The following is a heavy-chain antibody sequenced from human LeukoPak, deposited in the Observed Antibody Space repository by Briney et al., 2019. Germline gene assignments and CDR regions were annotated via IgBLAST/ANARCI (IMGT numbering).Heavy chain of an antibody. CDR3: ARDSTTAAYGDYDWFDP. CDR1: GASITSYY. J-gene: IGHJ5*02. CDR2: IYTSGCT. Sequence: SETLSLTCTVSGASITSYYWSWIRQPAGKGLEWIGRIYTSGCTNYNPSLKSRVTMSVDTSKNQFSLKLSSVTAADTAVYYCARDSTTAAYGDYDWFDPWGQGTLVTVSS. V-gene: IGHV4-4*07. D-gene: IGHD4-17*01.